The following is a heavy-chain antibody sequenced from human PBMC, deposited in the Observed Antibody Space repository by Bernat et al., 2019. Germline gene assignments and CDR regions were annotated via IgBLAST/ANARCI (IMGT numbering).Heavy chain of an antibody. V-gene: IGHV3-48*01. Sequence: EVQLVESGGGLVQPGGSLRLSCAASGFTFSTYNMNWVRQAPGKGLEWVSYISSGSGTIYYADSVKGRFTISRDNSKNTLYLQMNSLRAEDTAVYYCASPGPMVPNGMDVWGQGTTVTVSS. J-gene: IGHJ6*02. CDR3: ASPGPMVPNGMDV. D-gene: IGHD3-10*01. CDR2: ISSGSGTI. CDR1: GFTFSTYN.